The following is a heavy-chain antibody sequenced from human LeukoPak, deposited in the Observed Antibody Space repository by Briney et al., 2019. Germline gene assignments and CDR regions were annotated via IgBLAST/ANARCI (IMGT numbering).Heavy chain of an antibody. D-gene: IGHD3-3*01. Sequence: PSETLSLTCAVYGGSFSGYYWSWIRQPPGKGLEWIGEINHSGSTNYNPSLKSRVTISVDTSKNQFSQKLSSVTAADTAVYYCARDGPRDYDFWSGYSTFDYWGQGTLVTVSS. J-gene: IGHJ4*02. CDR1: GGSFSGYY. CDR3: ARDGPRDYDFWSGYSTFDY. V-gene: IGHV4-34*01. CDR2: INHSGST.